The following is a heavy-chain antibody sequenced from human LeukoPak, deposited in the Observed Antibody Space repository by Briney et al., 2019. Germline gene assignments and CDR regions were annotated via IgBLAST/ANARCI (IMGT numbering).Heavy chain of an antibody. V-gene: IGHV3-30*18. CDR2: ISYDGSNK. CDR3: AKEAVAGLYYYYGMDV. D-gene: IGHD6-19*01. J-gene: IGHJ6*02. CDR1: GFTFSSYG. Sequence: GGSLRLSCAASGFTFSSYGMHWVRQAPGKGLEWVAVISYDGSNKYYADSVKGRFTISRDNSKNTLYLQMNSLRAEDTAVYYCAKEAVAGLYYYYGMDVWGQGTTVTVS.